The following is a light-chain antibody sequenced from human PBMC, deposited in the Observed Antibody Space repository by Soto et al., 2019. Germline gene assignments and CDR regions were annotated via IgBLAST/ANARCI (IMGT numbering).Light chain of an antibody. V-gene: IGLV1-40*01. CDR3: QSYDSSLSGWV. Sequence: QAVVTQPPSVSGAPGQRVTFSCTGSSSNIGAGYDVHWYQQLPGTAPKLLLYGNNNRPSGVPDRFSGSKSVTSASLAITGLQAGDEADYYCQSYDSSLSGWVFGGGTKLTVL. CDR2: GNN. J-gene: IGLJ2*01. CDR1: SSNIGAGYD.